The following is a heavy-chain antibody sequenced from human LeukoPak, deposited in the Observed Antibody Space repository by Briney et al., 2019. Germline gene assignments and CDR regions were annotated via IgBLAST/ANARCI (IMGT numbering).Heavy chain of an antibody. Sequence: SKTLSLTCTVSGGSISSYYWSWIRQPPGKGLEWIGYIYYSGSTNYNPSLKSRVTISVDTSKNQFSLKLSSVTAADTAVYYCARVPHLHYAIFGTSPYYFDYWGQGTLVTVSS. V-gene: IGHV4-59*01. CDR1: GGSISSYY. CDR2: IYYSGST. J-gene: IGHJ4*02. D-gene: IGHD3-3*01. CDR3: ARVPHLHYAIFGTSPYYFDY.